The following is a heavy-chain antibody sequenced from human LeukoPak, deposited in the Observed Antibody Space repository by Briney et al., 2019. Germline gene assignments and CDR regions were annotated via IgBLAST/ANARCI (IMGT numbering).Heavy chain of an antibody. CDR2: VIPIFGTA. J-gene: IGHJ5*02. D-gene: IGHD2-15*01. CDR1: GGTFSSYA. Sequence: SVKVSCKASGGTFSSYAISWVRQAPGQGLEWMGGVIPIFGTANYAQKFQGRVTITADESTSTAYMALSSLRSEDTAVYYCARKYCSGGSCQINNWFDPWGQGTLVTVSS. CDR3: ARKYCSGGSCQINNWFDP. V-gene: IGHV1-69*01.